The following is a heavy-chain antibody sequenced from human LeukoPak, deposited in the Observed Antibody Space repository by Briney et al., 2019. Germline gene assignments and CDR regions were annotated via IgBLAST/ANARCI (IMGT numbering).Heavy chain of an antibody. CDR3: ARVSKEAFGRGYFDY. CDR2: IYTSGST. V-gene: IGHV4-61*02. CDR1: GGSISSGSYY. Sequence: SETLSLTCTVSGGSISSGSYYWSWIRQPAGKGLEWIGRIYTSGSTNYNPSLKSRVTISVDTSKDQFSLKLNSVTAADTAVYYCARVSKEAFGRGYFDYWGQGTLVTVSS. D-gene: IGHD3-3*02. J-gene: IGHJ4*02.